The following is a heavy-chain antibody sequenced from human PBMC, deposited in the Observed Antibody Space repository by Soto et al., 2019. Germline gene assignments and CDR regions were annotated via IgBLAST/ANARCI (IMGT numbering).Heavy chain of an antibody. CDR3: AGRGDYLSY. CDR1: GGSISSGGYS. D-gene: IGHD3-10*01. J-gene: IGHJ4*02. CDR2: IYHSGST. V-gene: IGHV4-30-2*01. Sequence: QLQLQESGSGLVKPSQTLSLTCAVSGGSISSGGYSWSWIRQPPGKGLEWIGYIYHSGSTYYNPSLKGRVPISVDRSKNQFSLKLSSVTAADTAVFYCAGRGDYLSYWGQGTLVTVSS.